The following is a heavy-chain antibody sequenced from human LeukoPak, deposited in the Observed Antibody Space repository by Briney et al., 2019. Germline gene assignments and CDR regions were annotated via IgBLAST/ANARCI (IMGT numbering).Heavy chain of an antibody. CDR2: IFYTGST. CDR1: GGSISTYY. Sequence: PSETPSLTCTVSGGSISTYYWSWIRQPPGKGLEWLGYIFYTGSTNYNPSLKSRVTTSIDTSKNQLSLKLSSVTAADTAVYYCTRTYSSSSIDYWGQGALVTVSS. V-gene: IGHV4-59*01. CDR3: TRTYSSSSIDY. D-gene: IGHD6-6*01. J-gene: IGHJ4*02.